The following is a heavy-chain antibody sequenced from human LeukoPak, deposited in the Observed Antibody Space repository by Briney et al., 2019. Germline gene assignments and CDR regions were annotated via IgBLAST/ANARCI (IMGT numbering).Heavy chain of an antibody. CDR2: IIPIFGTA. Sequence: ASVKVSCKASGGTFSSYAISWVRQAPGQGLEWMGGIIPIFGTANYAQKFQGRATITADESTSTAYMELSSLRSEDTAVYYCARDALFEYSSSSPNLYYYYCYMDVWGKGTTVTVSS. D-gene: IGHD6-6*01. CDR3: ARDALFEYSSSSPNLYYYYCYMDV. J-gene: IGHJ6*03. V-gene: IGHV1-69*13. CDR1: GGTFSSYA.